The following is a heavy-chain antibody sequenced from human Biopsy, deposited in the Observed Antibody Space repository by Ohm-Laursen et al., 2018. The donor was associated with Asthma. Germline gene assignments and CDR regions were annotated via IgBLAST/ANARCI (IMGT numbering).Heavy chain of an antibody. CDR3: ARATSTWSQSGPHYFDH. Sequence: PPGTLSLTCTVSPGSINDYYWNWIRQFPGKGLEWMGYVYSTGSTRYNPSLKSRVTISVDTSVNQVSLELTSMTAADTAVYYCARATSTWSQSGPHYFDHWGQGALVTVSS. CDR1: PGSINDYY. CDR2: VYSTGST. D-gene: IGHD6-13*01. V-gene: IGHV4-59*01. J-gene: IGHJ4*02.